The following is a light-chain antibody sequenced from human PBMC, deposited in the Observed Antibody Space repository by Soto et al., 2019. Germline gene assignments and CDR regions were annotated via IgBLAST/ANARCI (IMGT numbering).Light chain of an antibody. J-gene: IGLJ3*02. CDR3: SSYTSSSTNWV. CDR2: EVS. CDR1: SSDVGGYNY. Sequence: QSALTQPASVAGSPGQSITISCTGTSSDVGGYNYVSWYQQHPGKAPKLMIYEVSNRPSGVSNRFSGSKSGNTASLTISGLQAEDEADYYCSSYTSSSTNWVFGGGTNVTVL. V-gene: IGLV2-14*01.